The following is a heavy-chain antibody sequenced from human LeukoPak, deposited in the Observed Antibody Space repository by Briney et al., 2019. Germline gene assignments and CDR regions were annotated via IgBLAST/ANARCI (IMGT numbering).Heavy chain of an antibody. CDR1: GFSVSTNY. CDR3: ARGAGNNWFDP. CDR2: VYTGGST. Sequence: PGGSLRLSCAASGFSVSTNYMSWVRQGPGKGLEWISVVYTGGSTYYADSVKGRFTISRGNSKNTLYLQMNSLRAEDTAVYYCARGAGNNWFDPWGQGTLVTVSS. V-gene: IGHV3-53*01. D-gene: IGHD6-19*01. J-gene: IGHJ5*02.